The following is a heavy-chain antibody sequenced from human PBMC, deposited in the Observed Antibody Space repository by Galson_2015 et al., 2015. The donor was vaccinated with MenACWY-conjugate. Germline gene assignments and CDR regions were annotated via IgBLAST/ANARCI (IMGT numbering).Heavy chain of an antibody. CDR1: DYTFTSHA. Sequence: SVKVSCKASDYTFTSHAINWVRQAPGQGLEWMGWVSTIIGTTNYAQNFQGKVTMTADTSTATAYMQLRSLTSDDTAVYYCARGRTTISSQRYFDLWGRGTLVIVSS. D-gene: IGHD2-2*01. V-gene: IGHV1-18*01. CDR2: VSTIIGTT. J-gene: IGHJ2*01. CDR3: ARGRTTISSQRYFDL.